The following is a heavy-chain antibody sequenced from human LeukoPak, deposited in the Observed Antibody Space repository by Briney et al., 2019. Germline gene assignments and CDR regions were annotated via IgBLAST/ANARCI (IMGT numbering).Heavy chain of an antibody. V-gene: IGHV3-48*01. J-gene: IGHJ4*02. CDR2: FGISGTI. CDR1: GFTVNTYD. Sequence: GGSLRLSCAASGFTVNTYDMHWVRQAPGEGPEWIAYFGISGTIYYADSVRGRFTISRDNAKNSLFLEMNSLRVDDTAIYYCAGYGVYPYWGQGTPVTVSS. D-gene: IGHD4-17*01. CDR3: AGYGVYPY.